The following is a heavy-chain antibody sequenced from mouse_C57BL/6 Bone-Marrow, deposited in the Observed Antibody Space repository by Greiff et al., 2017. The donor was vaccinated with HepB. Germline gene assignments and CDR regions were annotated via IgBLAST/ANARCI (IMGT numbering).Heavy chain of an antibody. V-gene: IGHV1-82*01. CDR2: IYPGDGDT. J-gene: IGHJ2*01. CDR1: GYAFSSSW. D-gene: IGHD4-1*01. CDR3: ARTPSNCERGGY. Sequence: QVQLQQSGPELVKPGASVKISCKASGYAFSSSWMNWVKQRPGKGLEWIGRIYPGDGDTNYNGKFKGKATLTSDKSSSTAYMQLSSLTSEDSAVYFCARTPSNCERGGYWGQGTTLTVSS.